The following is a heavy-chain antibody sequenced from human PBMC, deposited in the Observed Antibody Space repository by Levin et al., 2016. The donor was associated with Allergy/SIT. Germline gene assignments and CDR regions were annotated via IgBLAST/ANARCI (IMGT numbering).Heavy chain of an antibody. Sequence: GESLKISCAASGFTLSSYSMNWVRQAPGKGLEWVSSISTRSSYIYYADSVRGRFTISRDNAKKSLYLQMNSLRAEDTAVYYCARVLPGSNTVASDGDRVVIGYFDYWGQGTLLTVSS. CDR3: ARVLPGSNTVASDGDRVVIGYFDY. CDR2: ISTRSSYI. CDR1: GFTLSSYS. D-gene: IGHD3-10*01. J-gene: IGHJ4*02. V-gene: IGHV3-21*01.